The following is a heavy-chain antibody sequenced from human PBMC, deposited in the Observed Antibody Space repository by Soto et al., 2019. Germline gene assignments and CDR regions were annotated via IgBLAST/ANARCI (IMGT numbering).Heavy chain of an antibody. CDR1: SGSVFSSNW. Sequence: QVQLQESGPGLVKPSGTLSLTCAVSSGSVFSSNWWSWVRLPPGKGREWIGETRNSGGANFNPSLKGRVTITVDMSRNHIFLELSSVTAADTAVYYCASHLVMAGTRGFDHWGLGTLVTVSS. J-gene: IGHJ4*02. D-gene: IGHD6-19*01. V-gene: IGHV4-4*02. CDR3: ASHLVMAGTRGFDH. CDR2: TRNSGGA.